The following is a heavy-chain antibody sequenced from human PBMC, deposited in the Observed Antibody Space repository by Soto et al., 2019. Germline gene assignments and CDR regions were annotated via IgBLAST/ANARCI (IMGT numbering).Heavy chain of an antibody. V-gene: IGHV1-69*02. D-gene: IGHD3-3*01. Sequence: GASVKVSCKASGGTFSSYTISWVRQAPGQGLEWMGRIIPILGIANYAQKFQGRVTITADKSTSTAYMELSSLRSEDTAVYYCASERFTIFGVLDYWGQGTLVTVSS. CDR2: IIPILGIA. CDR3: ASERFTIFGVLDY. CDR1: GGTFSSYT. J-gene: IGHJ4*02.